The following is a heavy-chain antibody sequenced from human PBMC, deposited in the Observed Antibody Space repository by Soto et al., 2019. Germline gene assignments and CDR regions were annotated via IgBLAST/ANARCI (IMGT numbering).Heavy chain of an antibody. Sequence: QVQLQESGPGLVKPSETLSLTCTVSGGSISSYYGSWIRQPPGKGQEWIGYIYYSGSTNYNPSLKSRVTISVDTSKNQFSLKLSSVTAADTAVCYCARSDGRYWGQGTLVTVSS. J-gene: IGHJ4*02. CDR3: ARSDGRY. CDR1: GGSISSYY. V-gene: IGHV4-59*01. CDR2: IYYSGST.